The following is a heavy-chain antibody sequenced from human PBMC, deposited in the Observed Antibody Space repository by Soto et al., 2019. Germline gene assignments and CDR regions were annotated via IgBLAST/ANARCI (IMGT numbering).Heavy chain of an antibody. CDR1: GFTFSSHA. J-gene: IGHJ4*02. CDR3: AKVSSSWYAGFFDL. V-gene: IGHV3-23*01. D-gene: IGHD6-13*01. CDR2: LSDSGGSI. Sequence: GGSLRLSCTASGFTFSSHAMTWVRQAPGKGLEWVSGLSDSGGSIYYADSVKGRFTIFRDNSMNTLYLQMNTLRAEDTAVYYCAKVSSSWYAGFFDLWGQGTLVTVSS.